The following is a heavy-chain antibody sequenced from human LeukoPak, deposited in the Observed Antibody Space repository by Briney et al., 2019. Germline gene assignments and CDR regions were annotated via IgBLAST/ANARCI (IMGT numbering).Heavy chain of an antibody. J-gene: IGHJ4*02. CDR1: GFTFSNSA. Sequence: ASVKVSCKASGFTFSNSAIQWVRQARGQRLEWIGWTIVGSGKTHYAQNIQERVTITRDMSTNTAYMELSSLRPEDTAVYYCAAELYSGTYGRCCSFAFWGQGTLVTVSS. V-gene: IGHV1-58*02. CDR3: AAELYSGTYGRCCSFAF. CDR2: TIVGSGKT. D-gene: IGHD1-26*01.